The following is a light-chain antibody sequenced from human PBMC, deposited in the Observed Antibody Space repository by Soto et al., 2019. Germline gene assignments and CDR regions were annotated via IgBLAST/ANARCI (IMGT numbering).Light chain of an antibody. CDR2: AAS. CDR3: QKYNCAFGWT. J-gene: IGKJ1*01. CDR1: QGISNY. Sequence: DIQMTQSPSSLSASVGDRVTITCRASQGISNYLAWYQQKPGKVPKLLIYAASTLHSGVPSRFSGSGSGTDFTITISSPQPEDVATYYCQKYNCAFGWTFGQGTKVEIK. V-gene: IGKV1-27*01.